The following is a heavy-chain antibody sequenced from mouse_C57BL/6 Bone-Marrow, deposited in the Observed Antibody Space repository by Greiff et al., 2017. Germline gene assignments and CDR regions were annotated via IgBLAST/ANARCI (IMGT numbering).Heavy chain of an antibody. J-gene: IGHJ3*01. CDR2: ISYDGSN. V-gene: IGHV3-6*01. CDR3: ARDSGTGPWFAY. CDR1: GYSITSGYY. Sequence: VQLKESGPGLVKPSQSLSLTCSVTGYSITSGYYWNWIRQFPGNKLEWMGYISYDGSNNYNPSLKNRISITRDTSKNQFFLKLNSVTTEDTATYYCARDSGTGPWFAYWGQGTLVTVSA. D-gene: IGHD3-1*01.